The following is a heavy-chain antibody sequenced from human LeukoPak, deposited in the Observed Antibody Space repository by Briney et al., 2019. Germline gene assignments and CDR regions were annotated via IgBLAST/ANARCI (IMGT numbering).Heavy chain of an antibody. J-gene: IGHJ5*02. D-gene: IGHD3-16*01. V-gene: IGHV3-7*01. CDR3: ARLLGDATIYDL. CDR2: INRDGSVR. Sequence: GGSLRLSCAASGFASNRHWMSWVRRAPGKGLEWVATINRDGSVRFYVDSVKGRFIISRDNAQNLLSLQMNSLGADDTAMYYCARLLGDATIYDLWGQGTLVTVSS. CDR1: GFASNRHW.